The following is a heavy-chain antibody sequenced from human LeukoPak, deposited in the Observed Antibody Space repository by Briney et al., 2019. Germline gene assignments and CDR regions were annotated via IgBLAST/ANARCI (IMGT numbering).Heavy chain of an antibody. CDR3: ARVTGRDYYYYYMDV. CDR1: GFTFRNYW. V-gene: IGHV3-7*03. J-gene: IGHJ6*03. D-gene: IGHD1-26*01. Sequence: PGGSLRLSCAASGFTFRNYWMSWVRQAPGKGLEWVANIRQDGGEIYYVDSVKGRFTISRDNSKNTLYLQMHSLRAEDTAVYYCARVTGRDYYYYYMDVWGKGATVTISS. CDR2: IRQDGGEI.